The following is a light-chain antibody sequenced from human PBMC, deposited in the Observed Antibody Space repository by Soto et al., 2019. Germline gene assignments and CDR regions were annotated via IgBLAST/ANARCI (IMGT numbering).Light chain of an antibody. CDR1: SGHSSYA. V-gene: IGLV4-69*01. CDR3: QTWGPGFRV. J-gene: IGLJ1*01. CDR2: VNSDGSH. Sequence: QSVLTQSPSASASLGASVKLTCTLSSGHSSYAIAWHQQQPEQGPRFLMRVNSDGSHSKGDGIPDRFSGSSSGAERYLTISSLQSEDEADYYCQTWGPGFRVFGTGTKLTVL.